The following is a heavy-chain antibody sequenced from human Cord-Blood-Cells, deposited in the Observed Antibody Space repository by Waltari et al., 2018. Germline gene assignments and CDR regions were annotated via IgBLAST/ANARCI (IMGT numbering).Heavy chain of an antibody. Sequence: EVPLVQPGAALKKPGESLTFSCQGSGASFTRSWIGWVRQMPGKGLEWMGIIYPGDSDTRYSPSFQGQVTISADKSISTAYLQWSSLKASDTAMYYCARRGAGWGFDYWGQGTLVTVSS. CDR1: GASFTRSW. J-gene: IGHJ4*02. CDR2: IYPGDSDT. V-gene: IGHV5-51*01. D-gene: IGHD7-27*01. CDR3: ARRGAGWGFDY.